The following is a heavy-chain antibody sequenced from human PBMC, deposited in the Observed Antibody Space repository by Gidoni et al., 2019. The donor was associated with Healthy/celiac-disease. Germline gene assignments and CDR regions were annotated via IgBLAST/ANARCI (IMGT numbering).Heavy chain of an antibody. CDR2: IDPSHSYT. J-gene: IGHJ4*01. V-gene: IGHV5-10-1*01. CDR1: GDSFTRYW. CDR3: ASGGYGDYFDI. Sequence: VQLVQSGAEVKTPGESRRISCKGSGDSFTRYWISWVRQMPGRGLDWMGRIDPSHSYTNYLPSFQGHATISAYKSISTAYLQWSSLKASDTSMYYCASGGYGDYFDIWGQGTLVTVSS. D-gene: IGHD5-12*01.